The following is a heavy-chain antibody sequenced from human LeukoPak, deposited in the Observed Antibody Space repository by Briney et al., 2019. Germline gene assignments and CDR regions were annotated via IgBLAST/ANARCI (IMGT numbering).Heavy chain of an antibody. Sequence: GGSLRLSCAASGFTFSSYSMNWVRQAPGKVLEWVSSISSSSSYIYYADSVKGRFTISRDNAKSSLYLQMNSLRAEDTAVYYCARVSDSGWYKDAFDIWGQGQWSPSLQ. D-gene: IGHD6-19*01. CDR1: GFTFSSYS. V-gene: IGHV3-21*01. J-gene: IGHJ3*02. CDR2: ISSSSSYI. CDR3: ARVSDSGWYKDAFDI.